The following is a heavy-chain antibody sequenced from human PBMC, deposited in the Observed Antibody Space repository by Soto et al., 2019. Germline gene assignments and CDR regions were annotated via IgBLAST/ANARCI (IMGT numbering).Heavy chain of an antibody. CDR3: ARDSEGYYDSSGYYYYYYGMDV. D-gene: IGHD3-22*01. Sequence: PGGSLRLSCAASGFTFSSYSMNWVRQAPGKGLEWVSSISSSSSYIYYADSVKGRFTISRDNAKNSLYLQMNSLRAEDTAVYYCARDSEGYYDSSGYYYYYYGMDVWGQGTTVTVSS. CDR1: GFTFSSYS. J-gene: IGHJ6*02. V-gene: IGHV3-21*01. CDR2: ISSSSSYI.